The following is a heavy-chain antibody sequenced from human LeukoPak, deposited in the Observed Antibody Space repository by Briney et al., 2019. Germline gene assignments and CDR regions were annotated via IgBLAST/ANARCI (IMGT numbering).Heavy chain of an antibody. CDR1: GYSISSGYY. CDR3: ARFDSEYRWFDP. V-gene: IGHV4-38-2*01. Sequence: SETLSLTCAVSGYSISSGYYWGWIRQPPGKGLEWIGSIYHSGSTYYNPSLKSRVTISVDTSKNRFSLKLSSVAAADTAVYYCARFDSEYRWFDPWGQGTLVTVSS. CDR2: IYHSGST. J-gene: IGHJ5*02. D-gene: IGHD2-2*01.